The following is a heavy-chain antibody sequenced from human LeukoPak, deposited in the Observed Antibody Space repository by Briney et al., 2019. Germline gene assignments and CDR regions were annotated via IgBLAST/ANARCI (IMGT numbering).Heavy chain of an antibody. Sequence: PGGSLRLSCAASGFTFSKYAMTWVRQAPGKGLEWVSAINGGGGSTFYADSVKGRFTISRDNSKNTLYLQMNSLRAEDTAVYYCAKDTIDYGGSSSGYWGQGTLVTVSS. CDR1: GFTFSKYA. V-gene: IGHV3-23*01. CDR2: INGGGGST. D-gene: IGHD4-23*01. CDR3: AKDTIDYGGSSSGY. J-gene: IGHJ4*02.